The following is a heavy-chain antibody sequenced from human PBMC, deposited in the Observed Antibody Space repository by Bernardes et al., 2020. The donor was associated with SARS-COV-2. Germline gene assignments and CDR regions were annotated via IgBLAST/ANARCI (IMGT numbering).Heavy chain of an antibody. V-gene: IGHV4-34*01. CDR2: INHSGST. CDR3: ARGLGY. Sequence: SETLSLTCAVYGGSFSGYYWSWIRQPPGKGLEWIGEINHSGSTNYNPSLKSRVTISVDTSKNQFSLKLSSVTAADTAVYYCARGLGYWGQGTLVTVSS. CDR1: GGSFSGYY. J-gene: IGHJ4*02. D-gene: IGHD3-16*01.